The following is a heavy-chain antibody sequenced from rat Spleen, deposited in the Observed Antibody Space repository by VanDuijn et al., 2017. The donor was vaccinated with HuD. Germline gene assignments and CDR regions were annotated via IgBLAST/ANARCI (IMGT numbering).Heavy chain of an antibody. CDR1: GFTFSDYY. CDR3: TISNIGTTFDY. CDR2: ITFDGSGT. J-gene: IGHJ2*01. Sequence: EVQLVESGGGLVQPGRSLKLSCAASGFTFSDYYMAWVRQAPTKGLEWVATITFDGSGTYYRDSVKGRFTISRDNAKSTLYLQMDSLRSEDTATYYCTISNIGTTFDYWGQGVMVTVSS. V-gene: IGHV5-7*01. D-gene: IGHD1-5*01.